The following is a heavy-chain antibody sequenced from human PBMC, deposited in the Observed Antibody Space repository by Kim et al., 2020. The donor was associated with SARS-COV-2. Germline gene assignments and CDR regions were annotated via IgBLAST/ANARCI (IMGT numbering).Heavy chain of an antibody. Sequence: GGSLRLSCAASGFTFSSYDMHWVRQATGKALEWVSGTDTAGDTYYPGSVKGRFTISRENDKNSLYLQMNSLRAGDTAVYYCARVGTSSWYGTFDYWGQGTLVTVSS. V-gene: IGHV3-13*01. J-gene: IGHJ4*02. CDR1: GFTFSSYD. D-gene: IGHD6-13*01. CDR2: TDTAGDT. CDR3: ARVGTSSWYGTFDY.